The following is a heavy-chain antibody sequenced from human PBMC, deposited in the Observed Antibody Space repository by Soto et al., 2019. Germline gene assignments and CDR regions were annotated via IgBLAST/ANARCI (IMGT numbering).Heavy chain of an antibody. CDR2: IYSGGST. CDR1: GFTVSSNY. Sequence: EVQLVESGGGLVQPGGSLRLSCAASGFTVSSNYMSWVRQAPGKGLEWVSVIYSGGSTYYADSVKGRFTISRDNSKNTLYLQMNSLRAEDTAVYYCARVAEDYGGNLLLDYWGQGTLVTVSS. J-gene: IGHJ4*02. V-gene: IGHV3-66*01. D-gene: IGHD4-17*01. CDR3: ARVAEDYGGNLLLDY.